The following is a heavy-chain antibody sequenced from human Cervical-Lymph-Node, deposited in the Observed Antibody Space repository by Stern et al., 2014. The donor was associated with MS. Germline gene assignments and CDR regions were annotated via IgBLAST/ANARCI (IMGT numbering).Heavy chain of an antibody. J-gene: IGHJ1*01. CDR2: INHSGRT. Sequence: QVQLQESGPGLEKPSGTLSLTCTVSGAPISSSSWWGWVRQPPGKGLEWIGEINHSGRTNYNPSLMSRVSISVDKSENQFSLRLTSVTAADTAVYYCARYHDDIGYFPHADFYQDWGQGTLVIVSS. D-gene: IGHD3-22*01. CDR1: GAPISSSSW. V-gene: IGHV4-4*02. CDR3: ARYHDDIGYFPHADFYQD.